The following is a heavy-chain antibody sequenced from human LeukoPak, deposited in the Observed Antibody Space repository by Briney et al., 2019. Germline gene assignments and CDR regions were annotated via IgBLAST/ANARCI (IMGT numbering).Heavy chain of an antibody. Sequence: SETLSLTCAVSGGSISSSNWWSWVRPPPGKGLEWIGEIYHSGSTNYNPSLKSRVTISVDKSKNQFSLKLSPVTAADTAVYYCARSQYYYGSGSYQRLRWFDPWGQGTLVTVSS. V-gene: IGHV4-4*02. D-gene: IGHD3-10*01. CDR1: GGSISSSNW. J-gene: IGHJ5*02. CDR3: ARSQYYYGSGSYQRLRWFDP. CDR2: IYHSGST.